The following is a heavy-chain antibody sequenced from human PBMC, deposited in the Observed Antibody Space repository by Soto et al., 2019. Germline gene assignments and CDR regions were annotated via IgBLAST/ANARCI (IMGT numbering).Heavy chain of an antibody. CDR3: ARGYQEGIVVVPADSDY. CDR2: ISTTSRYI. J-gene: IGHJ4*02. D-gene: IGHD2-2*01. CDR1: GFTFSTYS. V-gene: IGHV3-21*01. Sequence: EVQLVESGGGLVKPGGSLRLSCAASGFTFSTYSMNWVRQAPGKGLEWVSSISTTSRYIYYADSVKGRFTISRDNAKNSLYLQMNSLRAEDTAVYYCARGYQEGIVVVPADSDYWGQGTLVTGSS.